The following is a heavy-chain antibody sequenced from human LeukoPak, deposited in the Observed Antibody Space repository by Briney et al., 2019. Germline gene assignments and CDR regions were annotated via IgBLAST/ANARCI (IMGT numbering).Heavy chain of an antibody. CDR3: ARRTGGGSSWYY. Sequence: SETLSLTCTVSGGSISSSSYYWGWIRQPPGKGLEWIGSIYYSGSTYYNPSLKSRVTISVDKSKNQFSLKLSSVTAADTAVYYCARRTGGGSSWYYWGQGTLVTVSS. CDR1: GGSISSSSYY. CDR2: IYYSGST. V-gene: IGHV4-39*01. D-gene: IGHD6-13*01. J-gene: IGHJ4*02.